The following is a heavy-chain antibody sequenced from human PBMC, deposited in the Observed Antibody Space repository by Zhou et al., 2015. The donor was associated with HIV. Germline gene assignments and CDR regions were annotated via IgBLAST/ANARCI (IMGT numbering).Heavy chain of an antibody. V-gene: IGHV1-69*06. Sequence: QVQLMQSGAEVKKPGASVKVSCKASGYTFTNYDINWVRQATGQGLEWMGGIVPFFGTANYAQKFQGRVTITADKSTGTAYMELSSLRSEDTAAYYCAREGWGSWYLDLWGRGTLVSVSS. CDR2: IVPFFGTA. D-gene: IGHD7-27*01. CDR1: GYTFTNYD. CDR3: AREGWGSWYLDL. J-gene: IGHJ2*01.